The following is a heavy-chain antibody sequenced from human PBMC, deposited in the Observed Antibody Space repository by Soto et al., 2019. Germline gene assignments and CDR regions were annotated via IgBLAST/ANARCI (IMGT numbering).Heavy chain of an antibody. CDR3: ARDLPRDTAMVETPESYDYYYYYGMDV. CDR2: IIPIFGTA. V-gene: IGHV1-69*13. CDR1: GGTFSSYA. D-gene: IGHD5-18*01. Sequence: ASVKVSCKASGGTFSSYAISWVRQAPGQGLEWMGGIIPIFGTANYAQKFQGRVTITADESTSTAYMELSSLRSEDTAVYYCARDLPRDTAMVETPESYDYYYYYGMDVWGQGTTVTVSS. J-gene: IGHJ6*02.